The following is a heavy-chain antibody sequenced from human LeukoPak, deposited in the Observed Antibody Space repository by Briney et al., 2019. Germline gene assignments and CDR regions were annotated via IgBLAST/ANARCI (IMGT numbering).Heavy chain of an antibody. CDR2: IYPGGSGT. Sequence: GEFLKISSMGSGCSFTSYWMGCVSQMPREGLVWRGIIYPGGSGTSYSPSFQSQVTISADKSISTAYLQWSSLKASDAAMYYCARLVCTNGVCYTLDYWGQGTLVTVSS. J-gene: IGHJ4*02. D-gene: IGHD2-8*01. CDR1: GCSFTSYW. V-gene: IGHV5-51*01. CDR3: ARLVCTNGVCYTLDY.